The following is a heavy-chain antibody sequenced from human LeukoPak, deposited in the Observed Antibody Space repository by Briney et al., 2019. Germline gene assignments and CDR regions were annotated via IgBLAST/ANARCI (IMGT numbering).Heavy chain of an antibody. CDR2: ISSSSSYI. V-gene: IGHV3-21*01. Sequence: GGSLRLSCAASGFTFSSYSMNWVRQAPGKGLEWVSSISSSSSYIYYADSVEGRFTISRDNAKNSLYLQMNSLRAEDTAVYYCARDGLATGLSLDYWGQGTLVTVSS. CDR3: ARDGLATGLSLDY. J-gene: IGHJ4*02. CDR1: GFTFSSYS. D-gene: IGHD3-10*01.